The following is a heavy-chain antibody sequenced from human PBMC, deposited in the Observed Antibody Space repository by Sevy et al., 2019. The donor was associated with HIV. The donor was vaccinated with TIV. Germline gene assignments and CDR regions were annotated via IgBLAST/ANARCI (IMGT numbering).Heavy chain of an antibody. D-gene: IGHD6-6*01. CDR3: ARARGGGLGSSSSTRYGLDV. CDR1: GFSFTTYW. V-gene: IGHV3-7*04. J-gene: IGHJ6*02. Sequence: GGSLRLSCAVSGFSFTTYWTNWVRQAPGKGLEWVANIRQDGSEKYYVDSVKGRFIISRDNAKNLLYLQMNSLRVDDTAIYYCARARGGGLGSSSSTRYGLDVWGQGTTVTVSS. CDR2: IRQDGSEK.